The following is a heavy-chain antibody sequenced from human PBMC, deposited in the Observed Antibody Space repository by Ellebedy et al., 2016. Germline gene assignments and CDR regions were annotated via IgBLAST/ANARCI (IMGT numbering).Heavy chain of an antibody. V-gene: IGHV4-4*07. CDR2: IYSSGGT. CDR1: GGSISRYY. D-gene: IGHD4-11*01. Sequence: SETLSLXXTVSGGSISRYYWNWIRQPAGKGLEWIGRIYSSGGTNYNPSLKSRVTMSVDTSKNQFSMKLSSVTAADTAVYYCARGRQDSFYYYGMDVWGQGTTVTVSS. CDR3: ARGRQDSFYYYGMDV. J-gene: IGHJ6*02.